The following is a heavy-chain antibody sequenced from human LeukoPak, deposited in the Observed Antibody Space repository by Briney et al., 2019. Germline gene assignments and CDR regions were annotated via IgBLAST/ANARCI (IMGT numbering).Heavy chain of an antibody. V-gene: IGHV4-34*01. CDR2: INRSGNT. J-gene: IGHJ5*02. D-gene: IGHD6-13*01. CDR3: ARAQDSISWPGIYHWFDP. CDR1: GEPFSGYY. Sequence: SETLSLTCGVSGEPFSGYYWGWIRQPPGKGLELIGEINRSGNTDYNPSLKSRVSISIDTSKNQFSLKMISVTAADTAVYYCARAQDSISWPGIYHWFDPWGQGTLVTVSS.